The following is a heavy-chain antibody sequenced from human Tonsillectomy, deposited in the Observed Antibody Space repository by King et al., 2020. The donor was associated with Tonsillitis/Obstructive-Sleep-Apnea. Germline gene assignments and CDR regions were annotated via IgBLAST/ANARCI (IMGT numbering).Heavy chain of an antibody. V-gene: IGHV1-2*06. J-gene: IGHJ4*02. CDR3: VSYYDIWVA. CDR2: INPNSGGT. CDR1: GYTFTDYY. D-gene: IGHD3-9*01. Sequence: VQLVQSGAEVKKPGASVKVSCKTSGYTFTDYYLHWVRQAPGQGLEGMGRINPNSGGTNYAQKFQGRVTMTRDTSINTAYMELSRLRSDDTAVYHCVSYYDIWVAWGQGTLVTVFS.